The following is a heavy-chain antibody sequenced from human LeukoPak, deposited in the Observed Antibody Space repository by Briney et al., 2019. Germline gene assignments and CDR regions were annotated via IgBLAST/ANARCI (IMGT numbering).Heavy chain of an antibody. CDR3: ARDRFYDNSGFRRLDF. D-gene: IGHD3-22*01. V-gene: IGHV4-59*01. CDR1: GGPISDYY. CDR2: IYFRGTT. J-gene: IGHJ4*02. Sequence: SETLSLTCNVSGGPISDYYWSWIRQPPGKGLEWIGYIYFRGTTNHSPSFQSRVSISVDTSKNQFSLRLTSVTAADTAVYYCARDRFYDNSGFRRLDFWGQGLLVTVSS.